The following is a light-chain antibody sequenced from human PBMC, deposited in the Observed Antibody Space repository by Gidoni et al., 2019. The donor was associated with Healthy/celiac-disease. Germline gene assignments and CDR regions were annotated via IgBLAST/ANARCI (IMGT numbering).Light chain of an antibody. CDR2: GKN. J-gene: IGLJ2*01. Sequence: SSELTQDSAVSVALGQTVRITCQGDSLRSYYASWYQKKPGKAPVLVIYGKNNRPSGIPDLFSGSSAGNTASLTITGAQAEDEADYYCNSRDSSGKRVFGGGTKLTVL. V-gene: IGLV3-19*01. CDR3: NSRDSSGKRV. CDR1: SLRSYY.